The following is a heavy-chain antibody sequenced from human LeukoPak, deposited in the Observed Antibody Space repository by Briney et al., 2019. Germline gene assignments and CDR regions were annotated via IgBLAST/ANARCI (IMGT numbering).Heavy chain of an antibody. CDR2: IFYSGTI. Sequence: SETLSLTCTVAGVSINSDYWSWIRQPPGRGVGWIGYIFYSGTINYNPSLKSRITISVDTSKNQVSLKLSSVTAADTAEYYCAREPYDWNGPYYFDCWGQGTLVTVSS. V-gene: IGHV4-59*12. J-gene: IGHJ4*02. CDR3: AREPYDWNGPYYFDC. CDR1: GVSINSDY. D-gene: IGHD1-20*01.